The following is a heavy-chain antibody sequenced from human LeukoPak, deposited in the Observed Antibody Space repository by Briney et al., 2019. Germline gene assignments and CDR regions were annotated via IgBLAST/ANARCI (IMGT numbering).Heavy chain of an antibody. V-gene: IGHV4-34*01. CDR1: GGSFSGYY. CDR2: INHSGST. J-gene: IGHJ4*02. Sequence: SETLSLTRAVYGGSFSGYYWSWIRQPPGKGLEWIGEINHSGSTNYNPSLKSRVTISVDTSKNQFSLKLSSVTAADTAVYYCAIRGDYYDSSGIPRPFDYWGQGTLVTVSS. D-gene: IGHD3-22*01. CDR3: AIRGDYYDSSGIPRPFDY.